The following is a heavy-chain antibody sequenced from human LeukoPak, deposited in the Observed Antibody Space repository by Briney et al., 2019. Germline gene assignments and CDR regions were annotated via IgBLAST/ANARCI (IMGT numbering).Heavy chain of an antibody. Sequence: GGSLRLSCAASGFNVSSNYMTWIRQAPGKGLEWVSLIYGADAAYYAESVRGRFMISRDNLKNTLFLQMNSLRVEDTAVYYCVTSTGQQFIPYDYWGQGTHVAVSS. D-gene: IGHD6-13*01. V-gene: IGHV3-66*02. CDR1: GFNVSSNY. CDR3: VTSTGQQFIPYDY. CDR2: IYGADAA. J-gene: IGHJ4*02.